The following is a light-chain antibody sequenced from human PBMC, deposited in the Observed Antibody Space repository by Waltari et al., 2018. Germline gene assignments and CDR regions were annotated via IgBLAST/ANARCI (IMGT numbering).Light chain of an antibody. Sequence: HELTQLPSVSVYPRQTARIPCSGDSLSNQYTYWHQQKSGQAPILVIYKDNERPSGIPERFSGSSSGTTVTLTISAVQAEDEADYYCQSADSSSPYVLFGGGTKLTVL. V-gene: IGLV3-25*03. CDR1: SLSNQY. J-gene: IGLJ2*01. CDR2: KDN. CDR3: QSADSSSPYVL.